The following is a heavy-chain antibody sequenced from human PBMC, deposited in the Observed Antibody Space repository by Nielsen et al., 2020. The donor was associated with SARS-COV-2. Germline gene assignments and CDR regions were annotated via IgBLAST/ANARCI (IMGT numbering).Heavy chain of an antibody. V-gene: IGHV1-18*01. Sequence: ASVKVSCKTSGYRFSSSGIGWVRQAPGQGLEWMGYISTYNGNTKYAQKFQGRVTITRDTSASTAYMELSSLRSEDTAVYYCARDSMVRGVIAYWGQGTLVTVSS. J-gene: IGHJ4*02. CDR2: ISTYNGNT. CDR3: ARDSMVRGVIAY. CDR1: GYRFSSSG. D-gene: IGHD3-10*01.